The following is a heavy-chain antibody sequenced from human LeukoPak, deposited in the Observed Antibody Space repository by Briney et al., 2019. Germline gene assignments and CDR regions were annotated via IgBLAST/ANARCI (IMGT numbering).Heavy chain of an antibody. CDR3: ARYERLGELSPIWGLDY. CDR2: ISSSGSTI. CDR1: GFTFSDYY. D-gene: IGHD3-16*02. Sequence: GGSLRLSCAASGFTFSDYYMSWIRQAPGKGLEWVSYISSSGSTIYYADSVKGRFTISKDNAKNSLYLQMNSLRAEDTAVYYCARYERLGELSPIWGLDYWGQGTLVTVSS. J-gene: IGHJ4*02. V-gene: IGHV3-11*01.